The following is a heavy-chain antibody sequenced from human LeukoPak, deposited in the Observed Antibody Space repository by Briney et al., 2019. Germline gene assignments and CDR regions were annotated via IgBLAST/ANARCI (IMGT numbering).Heavy chain of an antibody. Sequence: SETLSLTCTVSGGSISSGGYYWSWIRQPPGKGLEWIGYIYHSGSTYYNPSLKSRVTISVDRSKNQFSLKLSSVTAADTAVYYCARGDKGYGSGSCFDYWGQGTLVTVSS. J-gene: IGHJ4*02. CDR3: ARGDKGYGSGSCFDY. V-gene: IGHV4-30-2*01. CDR2: IYHSGST. CDR1: GGSISSGGYY. D-gene: IGHD3-10*01.